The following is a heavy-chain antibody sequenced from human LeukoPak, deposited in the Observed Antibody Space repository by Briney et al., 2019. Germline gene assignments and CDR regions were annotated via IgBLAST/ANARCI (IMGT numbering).Heavy chain of an antibody. J-gene: IGHJ4*02. D-gene: IGHD2/OR15-2a*01. Sequence: GGSLRLSCAASGFTFSDYNMNWVRQAPGKGLEWISYISSGSVTIAYADSVKGRFTISRDNAKNSLYLQMNSLRAEDTAVYYCAREIRKNYFDYWGQGTLVTVSS. CDR1: GFTFSDYN. V-gene: IGHV3-48*01. CDR3: AREIRKNYFDY. CDR2: ISSGSVTI.